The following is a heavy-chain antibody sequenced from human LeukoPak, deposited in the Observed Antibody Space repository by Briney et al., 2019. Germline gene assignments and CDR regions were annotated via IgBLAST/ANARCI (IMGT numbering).Heavy chain of an antibody. CDR2: INQDGSEK. J-gene: IGHJ4*02. D-gene: IGHD2-15*01. Sequence: GGSLRLSCAASGFSFSDYWMSWVRQAPGKGLEWVAKINQDGSEKYYMDSVKGRFTISRDNAKNSLYLQMNSLRAEDTAVYYCARGGLRHFDYWGQGTLVTVSS. CDR1: GFSFSDYW. CDR3: ARGGLRHFDY. V-gene: IGHV3-7*01.